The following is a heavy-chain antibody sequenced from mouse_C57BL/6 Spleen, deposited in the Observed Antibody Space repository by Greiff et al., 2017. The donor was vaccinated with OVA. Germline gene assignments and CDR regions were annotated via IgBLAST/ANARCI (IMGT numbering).Heavy chain of an antibody. V-gene: IGHV1-39*01. D-gene: IGHD2-3*01. CDR3: ARERWLLRDWYFDV. J-gene: IGHJ1*03. CDR1: GYSFTDYN. Sequence: VQLQESGPELVKPGASVKISCKASGYSFTDYNMNWVKQSNGKSLEWIGVINPNYGTTSYNQKFKGKATLTVDQSSSTAYMQLNSLTSEDSAVYYGARERWLLRDWYFDVWGTGTTVTVSS. CDR2: INPNYGTT.